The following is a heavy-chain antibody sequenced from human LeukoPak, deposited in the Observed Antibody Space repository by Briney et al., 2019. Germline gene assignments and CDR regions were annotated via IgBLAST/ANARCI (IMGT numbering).Heavy chain of an antibody. Sequence: PSETLSLTCTVSGYSISSGYYWGWIRQPPGKGLEWIGSIYHSGSTYYNPSPKSRVTISVDTSKNQFSLKLSSVTAADTAVYYCARDYDSSGPFDYWGQGTLVTVSS. J-gene: IGHJ4*02. V-gene: IGHV4-38-2*02. CDR2: IYHSGST. CDR3: ARDYDSSGPFDY. D-gene: IGHD3-22*01. CDR1: GYSISSGYY.